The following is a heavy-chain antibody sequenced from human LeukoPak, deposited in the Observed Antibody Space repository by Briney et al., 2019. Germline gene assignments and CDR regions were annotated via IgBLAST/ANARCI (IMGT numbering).Heavy chain of an antibody. V-gene: IGHV3-48*03. Sequence: QTGGSLRLSCAASGFTFSSYEMNWVRQAPGKGLEWVSYISSSGSTIYYADSMKVRFTISRDNAKNSLYLQMNSLRAEDTAVYYCAELGITMIGGVWGKGTTVTISS. J-gene: IGHJ6*04. CDR3: AELGITMIGGV. D-gene: IGHD3-10*02. CDR1: GFTFSSYE. CDR2: ISSSGSTI.